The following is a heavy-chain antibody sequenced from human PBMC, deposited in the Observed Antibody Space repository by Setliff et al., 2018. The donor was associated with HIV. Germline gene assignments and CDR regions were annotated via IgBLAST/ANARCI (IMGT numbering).Heavy chain of an antibody. Sequence: SVTVSCQASGYTFTTHAMHWVRQAPGQRLEWMGWTNAGNGNTKYPQEFQGRVTITKDTSARTAYMELSSLRSEDMAVYYCARGGAAAGLDLDYWGQGTLVTVSS. CDR1: GYTFTTHA. V-gene: IGHV1-3*02. CDR2: TNAGNGNT. D-gene: IGHD6-13*01. CDR3: ARGGAAAGLDLDY. J-gene: IGHJ4*02.